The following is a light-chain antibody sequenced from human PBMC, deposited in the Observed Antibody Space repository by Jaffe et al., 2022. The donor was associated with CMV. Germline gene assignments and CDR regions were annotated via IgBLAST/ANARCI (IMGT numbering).Light chain of an antibody. CDR1: NSNIGKNY. J-gene: IGLJ2*01. CDR3: GTWDSSLNGVV. V-gene: IGLV1-51*02. Sequence: QSVLTQPPSVSAAPGQRVTISCSGSNSNIGKNYVSWYQQFPGTAPKLLVYEDNQRPSGIPDRFSGSKSGTSATLGIAGLQTGDEADYYCGTWDSSLNGVVFGGGTKVTVL. CDR2: EDN.